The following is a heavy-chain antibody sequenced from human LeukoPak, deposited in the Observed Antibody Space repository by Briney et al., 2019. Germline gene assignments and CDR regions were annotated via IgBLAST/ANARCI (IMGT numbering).Heavy chain of an antibody. D-gene: IGHD3-3*01. Sequence: PGGSLRLSCAASGFTFSSYWMSWVRQAPGKGLEWVADIKQDGSEKYYVDSVKGRFTISRDNAKSSLYLQMNSLRAEDTAVYYCATSGVLRFLEWLLVDAFDIWGQGTMVTVSS. J-gene: IGHJ3*02. CDR2: IKQDGSEK. V-gene: IGHV3-7*01. CDR3: ATSGVLRFLEWLLVDAFDI. CDR1: GFTFSSYW.